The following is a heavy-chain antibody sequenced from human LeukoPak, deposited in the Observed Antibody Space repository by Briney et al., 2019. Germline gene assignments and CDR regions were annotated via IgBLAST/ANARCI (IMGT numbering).Heavy chain of an antibody. CDR3: ARHSMSTDAFDI. Sequence: PSETLSLTCTVSGGSISSSSYYWGWIRQPPGKGLEWIGSIYYSGSTYYNPSLKSRVTISVDTSKNQFSLKLSSVTAADTAVYYCARHSMSTDAFDIWDQGTMVTVSS. CDR2: IYYSGST. V-gene: IGHV4-39*01. CDR1: GGSISSSSYY. J-gene: IGHJ3*02.